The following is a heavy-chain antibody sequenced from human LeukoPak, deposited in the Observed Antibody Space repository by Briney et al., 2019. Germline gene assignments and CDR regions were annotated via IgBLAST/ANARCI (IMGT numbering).Heavy chain of an antibody. CDR2: INHSGST. J-gene: IGHJ6*03. Sequence: SETLSLTCAVYGGSFSGYYWSWIRQPPGKGLEWIGEINHSGSTNYNPSLKSRVTMSVDTSKNQFSLKLSSVTAADTAVYYCARGGYRYAHDYYYMAVWGKGTTVTISS. D-gene: IGHD5-18*01. CDR3: ARGGYRYAHDYYYMAV. CDR1: GGSFSGYY. V-gene: IGHV4-34*01.